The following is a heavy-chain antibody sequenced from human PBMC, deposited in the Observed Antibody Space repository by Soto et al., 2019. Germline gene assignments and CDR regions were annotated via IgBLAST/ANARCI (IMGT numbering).Heavy chain of an antibody. J-gene: IGHJ4*02. CDR1: GLSLSSGGFY. V-gene: IGHV4-39*01. Sequence: PSETLSLTCSVSGLSLSSGGFYWSWIRQPPGKGLEWIGSIYYSGSTYNNPSLRSRVSMSNDTSKDQFSLKLKSVTAADTALYFCARQRTSVVTQAYFDVWGPGSLVTVSS. CDR3: ARQRTSVVTQAYFDV. CDR2: IYYSGST. D-gene: IGHD2-21*02.